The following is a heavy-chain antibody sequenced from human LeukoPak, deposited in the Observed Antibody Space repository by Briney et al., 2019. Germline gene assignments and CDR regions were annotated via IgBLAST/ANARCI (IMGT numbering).Heavy chain of an antibody. V-gene: IGHV4-61*02. J-gene: IGHJ5*02. CDR3: ARGGAYDFGSGGNWFDP. D-gene: IGHD3-3*01. CDR1: GGSISSGSYY. Sequence: SQTLSLTCTVSGGSISSGSYYWSWIRQPAGKGLEWIGRIYTSGSTNYNPSVKSRVTISVDTPKNPFSLKLSSVTAADTAVYYCARGGAYDFGSGGNWFDPWGQGTLVTVSS. CDR2: IYTSGST.